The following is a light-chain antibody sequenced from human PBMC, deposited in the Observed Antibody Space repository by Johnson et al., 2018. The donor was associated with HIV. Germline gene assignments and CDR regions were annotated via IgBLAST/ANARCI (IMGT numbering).Light chain of an antibody. J-gene: IGLJ1*01. V-gene: IGLV1-51*01. Sequence: SVLTQPPSVSAAPGQKVTISCSGSSSNIGNNYVSWYQQLPGTAPKLLIYDNNKRPSGIPDRFSGSKSGTSATLGITGLQTGDEADYYCGTWDSSLSAHGFGTGTKVTVL. CDR3: GTWDSSLSAHG. CDR1: SSNIGNNY. CDR2: DNN.